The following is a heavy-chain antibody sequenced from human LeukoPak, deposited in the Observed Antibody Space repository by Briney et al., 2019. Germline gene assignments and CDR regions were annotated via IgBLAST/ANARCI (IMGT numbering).Heavy chain of an antibody. Sequence: SETLSLTCSVSGGSISSYYWSWIRQPPGKGLEWIGYIFDSGGTKYNPSLKSRVTISIDTSKNQFSLKLSSVTAADTAVYYCARDASYYGMDVWGQGTTVTVSS. V-gene: IGHV4-59*01. CDR1: GGSISSYY. J-gene: IGHJ6*02. CDR3: ARDASYYGMDV. CDR2: IFDSGGT.